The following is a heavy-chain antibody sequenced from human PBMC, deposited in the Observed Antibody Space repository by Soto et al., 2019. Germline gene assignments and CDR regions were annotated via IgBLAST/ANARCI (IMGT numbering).Heavy chain of an antibody. CDR3: ARNHGGGNFQH. D-gene: IGHD3-16*01. J-gene: IGHJ1*01. Sequence: PGGSLRLSCAASGFTFDDYAMHWVRQAPGKGLEWVSLISWDGGSTYYADSVKGRFTISRDDSKNTLYLQMNSLRAEDTAVYYCARNHGGGNFQHWGQGTLVTVSS. V-gene: IGHV3-43D*04. CDR2: ISWDGGST. CDR1: GFTFDDYA.